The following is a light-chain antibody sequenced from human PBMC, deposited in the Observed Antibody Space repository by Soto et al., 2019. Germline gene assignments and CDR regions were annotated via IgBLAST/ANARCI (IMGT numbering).Light chain of an antibody. Sequence: DIQMTQSPSPPSASVGDRVTITCRASQSISSWLAWYQQKPGKAPKLLIYKASSLESGVPSRFSGSGSGTEFTLTISSLQPDDFATYYCQHYNSYSEAFGQGTKVDI. J-gene: IGKJ1*01. V-gene: IGKV1-5*03. CDR3: QHYNSYSEA. CDR1: QSISSW. CDR2: KAS.